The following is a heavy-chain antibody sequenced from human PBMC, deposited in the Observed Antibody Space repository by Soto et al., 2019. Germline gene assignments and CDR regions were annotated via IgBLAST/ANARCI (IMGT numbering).Heavy chain of an antibody. V-gene: IGHV4-39*07. Sequence: SETLSLTCTVSGGSISSSSYYWGWIRQPPGKGLEWIGSIYYSGSTYYNPSLKSRVTISVDTSKNQFSLKLSSVTAADTAVYYCARNRYGGYDFDSWGQGTLVTVSS. D-gene: IGHD5-12*01. CDR1: GGSISSSSYY. CDR3: ARNRYGGYDFDS. J-gene: IGHJ4*02. CDR2: IYYSGST.